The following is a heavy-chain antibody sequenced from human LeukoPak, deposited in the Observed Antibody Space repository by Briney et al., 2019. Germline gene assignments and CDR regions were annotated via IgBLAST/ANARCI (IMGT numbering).Heavy chain of an antibody. CDR2: IYHSGST. V-gene: IGHV4-30-2*01. J-gene: IGHJ6*02. D-gene: IGHD3-22*01. CDR1: GGSISSGGYS. CDR3: AREPHYYDSSGYYELERYGMDV. Sequence: SQTLSLTCAVSGGSISSGGYSWSWIRQPPGKGLEWIGYIYHSGSTYYNPSLKSRVTISVDRSKNQFSLKLSSVTAADTAVYYCAREPHYYDSSGYYELERYGMDVWGQGTTVTVSS.